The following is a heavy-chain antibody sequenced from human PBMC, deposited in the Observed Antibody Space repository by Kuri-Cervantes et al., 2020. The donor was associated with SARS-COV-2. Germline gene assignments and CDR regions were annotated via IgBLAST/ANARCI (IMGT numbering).Heavy chain of an antibody. CDR1: GFTFRNYA. V-gene: IGHV3-30-3*01. J-gene: IGHJ4*02. D-gene: IGHD5-24*01. Sequence: GESLKISCADSGFTFRNYAFHWVRQAPGKGLEWVAVISYDGSNKYYADSVKGRFTISRDNSKNTLYLQMNSLRAEDTAVYYCAKNGEMATIDEYYFDYWGQGTLVTVSS. CDR2: ISYDGSNK. CDR3: AKNGEMATIDEYYFDY.